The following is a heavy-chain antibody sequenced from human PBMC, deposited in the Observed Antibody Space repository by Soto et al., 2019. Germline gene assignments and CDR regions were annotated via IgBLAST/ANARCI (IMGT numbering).Heavy chain of an antibody. Sequence: EVQLVESGGCFVQPGGSLRLSCVASRFSFTNAWLCWVRQAPGKGQEWVGRIKSKTNGGTADYAAPVKGRFTISRDDSQNTLYLHMDSLKTEDTALYHCSTDLGISGLDIWGQGTTVTVSS. D-gene: IGHD1-26*01. CDR3: STDLGISGLDI. CDR2: IKSKTNGGTA. CDR1: RFSFTNAW. V-gene: IGHV3-15*01. J-gene: IGHJ6*02.